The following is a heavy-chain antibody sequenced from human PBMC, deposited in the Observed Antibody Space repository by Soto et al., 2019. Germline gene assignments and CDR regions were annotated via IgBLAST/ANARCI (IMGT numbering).Heavy chain of an antibody. D-gene: IGHD3-3*01. J-gene: IGHJ6*02. Sequence: GASVKVSCKASGGTFSSYAISWVRQAPGQGLEWMGGIIPIFGTANYAQKFQGRVTITADESTSTAYMELSSLRSEDTAVYYCARAPTISDGIIKYGMDVWGQGTTVTVSS. CDR2: IIPIFGTA. V-gene: IGHV1-69*13. CDR3: ARAPTISDGIIKYGMDV. CDR1: GGTFSSYA.